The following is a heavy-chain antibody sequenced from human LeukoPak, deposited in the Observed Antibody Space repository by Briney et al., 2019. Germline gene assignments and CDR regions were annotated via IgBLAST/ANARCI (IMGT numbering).Heavy chain of an antibody. J-gene: IGHJ3*02. D-gene: IGHD3-22*01. V-gene: IGHV4-4*02. CDR2: IYHSGST. CDR1: GGSISSSNW. Sequence: SGTLSLTCAVSGGSISSSNWWSWVRQPPGKGLEWIGEIYHSGSTNYNPSLKSRVTISVDKSKNQFSLKLSSVTAADTAVYYCARDREDSADIVVVISAFDIWGQGTMVTVSS. CDR3: ARDREDSADIVVVISAFDI.